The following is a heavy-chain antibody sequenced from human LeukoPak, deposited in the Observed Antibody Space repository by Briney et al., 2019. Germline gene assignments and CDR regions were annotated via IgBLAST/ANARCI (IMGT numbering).Heavy chain of an antibody. CDR3: VREDTPATANY. CDR1: GFNFANHA. J-gene: IGHJ4*02. Sequence: GGSLRLSCAASGFNFANHAMSWVRQTAGRGLEWVSAISGGGDITYYADSVKGRFTISRDNSKDTLFLQMHSLRPGDTAVYYCVREDTPATANYWGQGTLVTISS. V-gene: IGHV3-23*01. CDR2: ISGGGDIT. D-gene: IGHD2-21*02.